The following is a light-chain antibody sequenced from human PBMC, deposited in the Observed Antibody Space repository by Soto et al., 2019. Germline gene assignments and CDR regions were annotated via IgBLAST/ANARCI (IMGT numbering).Light chain of an antibody. J-gene: IGLJ2*01. CDR2: TND. CDR1: RSNIRSNT. CDR3: AAWDDSLNGVV. Sequence: QSVLTQPPSASGTPGQRVTISCSGSRSNIRSNTVNWYQQLPGTAPKLLIYTNDQRPSGVPDRFSGSKSGTSASLAISGLQSEDEADYYCAAWDDSLNGVVFGGGTQLTVL. V-gene: IGLV1-44*01.